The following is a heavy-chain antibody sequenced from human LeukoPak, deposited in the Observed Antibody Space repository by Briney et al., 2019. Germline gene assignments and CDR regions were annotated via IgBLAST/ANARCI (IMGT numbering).Heavy chain of an antibody. D-gene: IGHD3-22*01. CDR2: ISGSGGGT. CDR3: AKAQEVGDSSGYYYDPIDY. CDR1: GFSFSSYA. V-gene: IGHV3-23*01. Sequence: AGGSLRLSCAASGFSFSSYAMTWVRQAPGKGLEWVSAISGSGGGTYYADSVKGRFTLSRDNSKNTLYLQMNSLRAEDTAVYYCAKAQEVGDSSGYYYDPIDYWGQGTLVTVSS. J-gene: IGHJ4*02.